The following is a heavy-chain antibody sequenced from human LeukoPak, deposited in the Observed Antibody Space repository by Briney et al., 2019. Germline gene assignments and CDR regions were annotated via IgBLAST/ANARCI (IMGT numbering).Heavy chain of an antibody. CDR2: INHSGST. J-gene: IGHJ5*02. Sequence: PSETLSLTCAVYGGSFSGYYWSWLRQPPGKGLEWFGEINHSGSTNYNPSLKRRVTISVDTSKNQFSLKLSSVTAADTAVYYCARAGRQWLVLHYWFDPCGQGSLVTVAS. D-gene: IGHD6-19*01. V-gene: IGHV4-34*01. CDR3: ARAGRQWLVLHYWFDP. CDR1: GGSFSGYY.